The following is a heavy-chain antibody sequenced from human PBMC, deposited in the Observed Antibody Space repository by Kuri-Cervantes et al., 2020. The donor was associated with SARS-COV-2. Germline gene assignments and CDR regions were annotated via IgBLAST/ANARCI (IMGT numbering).Heavy chain of an antibody. CDR2: IYYSGST. Sequence: SETLSLTCTVSGGPISSYYWSWIRQPPGKGLEWIGYIYYSGSTNYNPSLKSRVTISVDTSKNQFSLKLSSVTAADTAVYYCARDRPDYDFWSGYYYDAFDIWGQGTMVTVSS. J-gene: IGHJ3*02. V-gene: IGHV4-59*01. CDR3: ARDRPDYDFWSGYYYDAFDI. D-gene: IGHD3-3*01. CDR1: GGPISSYY.